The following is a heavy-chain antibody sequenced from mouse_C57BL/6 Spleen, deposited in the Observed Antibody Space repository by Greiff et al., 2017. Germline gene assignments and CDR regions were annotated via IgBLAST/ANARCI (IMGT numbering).Heavy chain of an antibody. CDR3: ARSRLYDYDDYAMDY. J-gene: IGHJ4*01. Sequence: VKLQQSGAELAKPGASVKLSCKASGYTFTSYWMHWVQQRPGQGLEWIGYINPSSGYTKDNQKFKDKATLSADKSSSTAYMQLSRLTNEDSAVYYCARSRLYDYDDYAMDYWGQGTSVTVSS. CDR2: INPSSGYT. D-gene: IGHD2-4*01. CDR1: GYTFTSYW. V-gene: IGHV1-7*01.